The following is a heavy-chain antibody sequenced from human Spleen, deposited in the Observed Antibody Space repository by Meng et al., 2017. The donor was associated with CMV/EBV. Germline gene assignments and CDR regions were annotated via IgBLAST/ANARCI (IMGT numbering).Heavy chain of an antibody. CDR2: ISGGGGST. CDR1: GFTFSSYS. J-gene: IGHJ6*02. D-gene: IGHD6-13*01. CDR3: AKAGSSWFNYGMDV. Sequence: GGSLRLSCAASGFTFSSYSMNWVRQAPGKGLEWVSAISGGGGSTYYADSVKGRFTISRDNSKNTLYLQMNSLRAEDTAVYYCAKAGSSWFNYGMDVWGQGTTVTVSS. V-gene: IGHV3-23*01.